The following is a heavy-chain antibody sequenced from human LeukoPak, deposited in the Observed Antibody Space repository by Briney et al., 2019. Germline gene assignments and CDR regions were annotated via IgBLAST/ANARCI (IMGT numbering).Heavy chain of an antibody. CDR2: IYTSGST. J-gene: IGHJ5*02. Sequence: PSQTLSLTCTVSGGSISSGSYYWGWIRQPTGKGLEWIGRIYTSGSTNYNPSLKSRVTISVDTSKNQFSLKLSSVTAADTAVYYCARGRYAQLVYNWFDPWGQGTLVTVSS. D-gene: IGHD6-13*01. V-gene: IGHV4-61*02. CDR3: ARGRYAQLVYNWFDP. CDR1: GGSISSGSYY.